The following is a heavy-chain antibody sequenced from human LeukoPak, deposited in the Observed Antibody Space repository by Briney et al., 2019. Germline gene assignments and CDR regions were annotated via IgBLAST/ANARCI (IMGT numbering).Heavy chain of an antibody. D-gene: IGHD5-12*01. Sequence: GESLKISCKGSGYSFTNYWIGWVRQMPGKGLEWMGIVFPADSDTRYSPSFQGRVTISADKSISTAYLQWRSLKASDTAMYYCARSGYSGYESDYWGQGTLVTVSS. V-gene: IGHV5-51*01. CDR3: ARSGYSGYESDY. J-gene: IGHJ4*02. CDR1: GYSFTNYW. CDR2: VFPADSDT.